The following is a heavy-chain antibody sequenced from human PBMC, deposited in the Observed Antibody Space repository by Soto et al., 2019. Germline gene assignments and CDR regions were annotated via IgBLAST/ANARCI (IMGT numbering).Heavy chain of an antibody. CDR1: GGSISSGDYY. CDR2: IYYSGST. J-gene: IGHJ4*02. V-gene: IGHV4-30-4*01. Sequence: QVQLQESGPGLVKPSQTLSLTCTVSGGSISSGDYYWSWIRQPPGKGLEWIGYIYYSGSTYYNPSLTSRVTISVDTSKRQFSLTLSSVTAADTAVYYCARASSGDSGYDSTAFDYWGQGTLVTVSS. D-gene: IGHD5-12*01. CDR3: ARASSGDSGYDSTAFDY.